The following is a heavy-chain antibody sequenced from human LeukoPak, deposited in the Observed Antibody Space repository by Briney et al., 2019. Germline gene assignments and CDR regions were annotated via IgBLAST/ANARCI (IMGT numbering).Heavy chain of an antibody. V-gene: IGHV3-21*01. D-gene: IGHD1-1*01. CDR2: ISSISSYI. CDR1: GFTFSSYS. J-gene: IGHJ4*02. Sequence: PGGSLRLSCAASGFTFSSYSMNWVRQAPGKGLEWVSSISSISSYIYYADSVKGRFTISRDNAKNSLYLQMNSLRAEDTAVYYCARDKTGYPFHFDYWGQGTLVTVSS. CDR3: ARDKTGYPFHFDY.